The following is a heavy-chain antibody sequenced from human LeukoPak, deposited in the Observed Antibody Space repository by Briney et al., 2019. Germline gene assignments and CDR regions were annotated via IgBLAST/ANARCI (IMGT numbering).Heavy chain of an antibody. CDR2: ISGSGGST. CDR3: ARQAFIAVAGTLYDY. Sequence: AGGSLRLSCAASGFTFSSYAMSWVRQAPGKGLEWVSAISGSGGSTYYADSVKGRFTISRDNSKNTLYLQMNSLRAEDTAVYYCARQAFIAVAGTLYDYWGQGTLATVSS. J-gene: IGHJ4*02. CDR1: GFTFSSYA. D-gene: IGHD6-19*01. V-gene: IGHV3-23*01.